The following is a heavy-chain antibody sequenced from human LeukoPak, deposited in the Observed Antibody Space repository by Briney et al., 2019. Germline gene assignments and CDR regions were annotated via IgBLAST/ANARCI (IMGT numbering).Heavy chain of an antibody. J-gene: IGHJ3*02. CDR1: GGSISSSSYY. Sequence: PSETLSLTCTVSGGSISSSSYYWGWIRQPPGKGLEWIGSIYYSGSTYCNPSLKSRVTISVDTAKNQFSLKLSSVTAADTAVYYCARLLSADIVLMVYAIPNAFDIWGQGTMVTVSS. V-gene: IGHV4-39*01. CDR3: ARLLSADIVLMVYAIPNAFDI. D-gene: IGHD2-8*01. CDR2: IYYSGST.